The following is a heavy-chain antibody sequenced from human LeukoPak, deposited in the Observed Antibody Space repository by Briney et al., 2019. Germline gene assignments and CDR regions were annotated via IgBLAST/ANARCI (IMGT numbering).Heavy chain of an antibody. D-gene: IGHD1-1*01. V-gene: IGHV1-46*01. Sequence: ASLKVSCKASGYIFGDYYMHWVRQAPGQGLEWMGIINPSPGSTSYAQKFQGKLTVTRDTSTSTVYMELSSLIPDDTAVYYCARAVWNDAFDIWGQGTMVTVSS. CDR3: ARAVWNDAFDI. CDR2: INPSPGST. CDR1: GYIFGDYY. J-gene: IGHJ3*02.